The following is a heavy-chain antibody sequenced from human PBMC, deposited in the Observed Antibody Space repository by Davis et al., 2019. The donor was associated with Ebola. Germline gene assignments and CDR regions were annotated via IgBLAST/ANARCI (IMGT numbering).Heavy chain of an antibody. V-gene: IGHV3-73*01. CDR2: IRSIANNHAT. D-gene: IGHD1-26*01. Sequence: GGSLRLSCAASGFTFSSYGMHWVRQASGKGLEWVGRIRSIANNHATGYAASVKGRFTISREDSRNTVYLQLNSLKFEDTAVYCVTSKSGTYAYWGQGKLVTVSS. J-gene: IGHJ4*02. CDR3: TSKSGTYAY. CDR1: GFTFSSYG.